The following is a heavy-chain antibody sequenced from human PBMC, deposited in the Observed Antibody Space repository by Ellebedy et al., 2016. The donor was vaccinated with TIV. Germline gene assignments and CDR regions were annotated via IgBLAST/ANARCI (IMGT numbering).Heavy chain of an antibody. CDR3: ARRDRFFLDAFDI. CDR1: GGSISSNSFY. Sequence: MPGGSLRLSCTVSGGSISSNSFYCAWIRQPPGKGLEWIGSIYYSWTTYYNPSLQSRVTISADTSKIQFSLRLDSVTAADTAVYYCARRDRFFLDAFDIWGHGTVVTVSS. J-gene: IGHJ3*02. D-gene: IGHD3-16*02. V-gene: IGHV4-39*01. CDR2: IYYSWTT.